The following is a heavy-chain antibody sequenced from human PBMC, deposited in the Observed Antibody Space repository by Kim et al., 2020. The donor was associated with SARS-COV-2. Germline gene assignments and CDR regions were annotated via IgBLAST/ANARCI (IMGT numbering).Heavy chain of an antibody. V-gene: IGHV4-39*01. D-gene: IGHD6-19*01. J-gene: IGHJ4*02. Sequence: KSRVTISVDTSKDQFSLKLSSVTAADTAVYYCARHSSIAVAGKGEDYFDYWGQGTLVTVSS. CDR3: ARHSSIAVAGKGEDYFDY.